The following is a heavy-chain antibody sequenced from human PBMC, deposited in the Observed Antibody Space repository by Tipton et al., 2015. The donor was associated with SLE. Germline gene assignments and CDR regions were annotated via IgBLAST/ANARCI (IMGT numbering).Heavy chain of an antibody. CDR2: INHRGLT. CDR3: ARGGGSYYDY. D-gene: IGHD1-26*01. CDR1: VGTFNDYD. J-gene: IGHJ4*02. V-gene: IGHV4-34*10. Sequence: TLSLTCLVSVGTFNDYDWAWVRQPPGKGLEWIGQINHRGLTKYSQSLKGRVTLSVDTSKKQLSLRLTSLTAADTAVYYCARGGGSYYDYWGQGTLVTVSS.